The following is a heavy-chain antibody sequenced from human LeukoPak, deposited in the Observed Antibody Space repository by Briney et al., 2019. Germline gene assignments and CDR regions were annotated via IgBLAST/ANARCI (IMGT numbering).Heavy chain of an antibody. CDR1: GFIFSTQR. D-gene: IGHD3-10*01. Sequence: LGGSLRLSCAASGFIFSTQRMHWVRQAPGKGLVWVSYINIDERITGYADSVKGRFTISRDNAKNTLYLQMNSLRAEDTAVYYCARVYGSGKPLDYWGQGTLVTVSS. CDR3: ARVYGSGKPLDY. J-gene: IGHJ4*02. CDR2: INIDERIT. V-gene: IGHV3-74*01.